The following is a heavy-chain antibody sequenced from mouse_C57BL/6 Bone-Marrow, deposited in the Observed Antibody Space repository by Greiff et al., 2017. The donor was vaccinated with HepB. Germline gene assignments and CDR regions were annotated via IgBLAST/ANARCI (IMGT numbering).Heavy chain of an antibody. Sequence: EVQRVESGGDLVKPGGSLKLSCAASGFTFSSYGMSWVRQTPDKRLEWVATISSGGSYTYYPDSVKGRFTISRDNAKNTLYLQMSSLKSEDTAMYYCARQRTYGSSSWFAYWGQGTLVTVSA. CDR3: ARQRTYGSSSWFAY. D-gene: IGHD1-1*01. CDR1: GFTFSSYG. J-gene: IGHJ3*01. CDR2: ISSGGSYT. V-gene: IGHV5-6*01.